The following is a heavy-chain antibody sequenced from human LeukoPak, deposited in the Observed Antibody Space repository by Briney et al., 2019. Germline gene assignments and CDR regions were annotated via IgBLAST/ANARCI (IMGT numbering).Heavy chain of an antibody. J-gene: IGHJ6*02. CDR2: IYYSGST. Sequence: KTSETLSLTCTVSGGSISSYYWSWVRQPPGKGLEWIGYIYYSGSTNYNPSLKSRVTISVDTSKNQFSLKLSSVTAADTAVYYCARDRFDPYYDILTGYWPVGMDVWGQGTTVTVSS. CDR1: GGSISSYY. D-gene: IGHD3-9*01. V-gene: IGHV4-59*01. CDR3: ARDRFDPYYDILTGYWPVGMDV.